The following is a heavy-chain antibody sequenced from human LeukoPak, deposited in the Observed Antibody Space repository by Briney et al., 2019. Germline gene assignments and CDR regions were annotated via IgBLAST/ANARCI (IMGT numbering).Heavy chain of an antibody. V-gene: IGHV1-69*04. CDR1: GGTFSSYA. Sequence: SVKVSCKASGGTFSSYAISWVRQAPGQGLEWMGRIIPIFGIANYAQKFQGRVTITADKSTSTAYMELSSLRSEDTAVYYCARGGCSSTSCYYYGMDVWGQGTTVTVS. CDR3: ARGGCSSTSCYYYGMDV. CDR2: IIPIFGIA. D-gene: IGHD2-2*01. J-gene: IGHJ6*02.